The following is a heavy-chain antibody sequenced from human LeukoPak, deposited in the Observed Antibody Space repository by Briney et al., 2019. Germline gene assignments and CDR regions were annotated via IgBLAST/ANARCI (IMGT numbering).Heavy chain of an antibody. J-gene: IGHJ5*02. V-gene: IGHV1-18*01. CDR2: VSTSKDKT. CDR1: GYPFTSYG. Sequence: ASVKVSCRASGYPFTSYGISWVRQAPGQGLEWMGWVSTSKDKTYPAQKFRDRVTMTTDTSTSTAYMELRSLTSDDTAVYYCARDWNCTRTTCSDCFDPWGQGTLVIVSS. D-gene: IGHD1-14*01. CDR3: ARDWNCTRTTCSDCFDP.